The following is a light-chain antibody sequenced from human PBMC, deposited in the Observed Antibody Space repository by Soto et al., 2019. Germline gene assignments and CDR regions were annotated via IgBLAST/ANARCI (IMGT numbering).Light chain of an antibody. Sequence: DIVLTQSPGTLSLSPGDRATLSCRASQSVSSGYLAWYQQKPGQAPRLLIHGTSSRAAGIPDRFSGSGSGTDFTLTISRQEPEDFAVYFCQQYGRSPRTFGQGTKVEI. V-gene: IGKV3-20*01. CDR2: GTS. J-gene: IGKJ1*01. CDR3: QQYGRSPRT. CDR1: QSVSSGY.